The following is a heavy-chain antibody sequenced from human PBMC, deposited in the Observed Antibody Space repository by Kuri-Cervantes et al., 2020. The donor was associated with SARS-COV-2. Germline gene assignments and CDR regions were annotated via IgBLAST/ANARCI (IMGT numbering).Heavy chain of an antibody. J-gene: IGHJ4*02. Sequence: GESLKISCEAFGFTFSNYAMSWVRQAPGKGLEWVASISRSSSSYIHYADSVKGRFTISRDNAKNSLYLQMNSLRAEDTAVYYCARGDSSGYPFDYWGQGTLVTVSS. CDR3: ARGDSSGYPFDY. CDR2: ISRSSSSYI. CDR1: GFTFSNYA. V-gene: IGHV3-21*04. D-gene: IGHD3-22*01.